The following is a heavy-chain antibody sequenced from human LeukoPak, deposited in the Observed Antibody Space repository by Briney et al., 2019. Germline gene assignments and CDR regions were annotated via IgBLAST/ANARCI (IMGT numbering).Heavy chain of an antibody. CDR1: GYTLTELS. J-gene: IGHJ4*02. V-gene: IGHV1-24*01. Sequence: GASVKLCCKVSGYTLTELSMHWVRQAPGKGLEWMGGFDPEDSETIYAQKFQGRVTMTRDTSTGTVYMELSRVKYEDTAVYNCARWGIAAADDWGQGTLVTVSS. CDR3: ARWGIAAADD. D-gene: IGHD6-13*01. CDR2: FDPEDSET.